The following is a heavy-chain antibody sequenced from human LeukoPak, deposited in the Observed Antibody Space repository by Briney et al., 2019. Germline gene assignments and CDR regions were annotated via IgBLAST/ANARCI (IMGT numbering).Heavy chain of an antibody. J-gene: IGHJ6*03. CDR2: IYYSGST. CDR3: ARVLGYSSGWPYYYYMDV. D-gene: IGHD6-19*01. V-gene: IGHV4-59*01. Sequence: SETLSLTCTVSGGSISSYYWSWIRQPPGKGLEWIGYIYYSGSTNYNPSLKSRVTISVDTSKNQFSLKLSSVTAADTAVYYCARVLGYSSGWPYYYYMDVWGKGTTVTVSS. CDR1: GGSISSYY.